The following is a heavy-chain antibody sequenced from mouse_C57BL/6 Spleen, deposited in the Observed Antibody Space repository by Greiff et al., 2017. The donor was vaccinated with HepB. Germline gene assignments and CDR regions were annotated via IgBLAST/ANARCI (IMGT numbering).Heavy chain of an antibody. CDR1: GYAFSSSW. J-gene: IGHJ1*03. Sequence: QVQLQQSGPELVKPGASVKISCKASGYAFSSSWMNWVKQRPGKGLEWIGRIYPGDGDTNYNGKFKGKATLTADKSSSTAYMQLSSLTSEDSAVYFCARGGGCYYGYFDVWGTGTTVTVSS. CDR3: ARGGGCYYGYFDV. CDR2: IYPGDGDT. V-gene: IGHV1-82*01.